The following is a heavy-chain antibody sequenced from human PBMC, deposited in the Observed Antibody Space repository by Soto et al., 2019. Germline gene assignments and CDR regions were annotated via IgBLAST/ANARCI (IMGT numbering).Heavy chain of an antibody. D-gene: IGHD3-10*01. Sequence: PGGSLRLSCAGSGFTVTNKDMSWIRQAPGKGLEWVSIIYGGGATYYTDSVKGRFTISRDSSKNTLYLQMNSLRAENTAVYYCAKDLLRPSMVRGVILFDPWGQGTLVTVSS. CDR1: GFTVTNKD. J-gene: IGHJ5*02. CDR3: AKDLLRPSMVRGVILFDP. V-gene: IGHV3-66*01. CDR2: IYGGGAT.